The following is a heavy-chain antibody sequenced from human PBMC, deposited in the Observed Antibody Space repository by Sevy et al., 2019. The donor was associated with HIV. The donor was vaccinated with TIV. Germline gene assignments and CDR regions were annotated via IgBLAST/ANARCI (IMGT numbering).Heavy chain of an antibody. Sequence: GGSPRLSCAASGFTFSSYDIHWVRQATGKGLEWVSAIRTAGDTYYPDSVKGRFTISRENAKNSLYLQMNSLRAGDTAVYYCAREVPGSLYGMDVWGQGTTVTVSS. J-gene: IGHJ6*02. CDR3: AREVPGSLYGMDV. CDR2: IRTAGDT. CDR1: GFTFSSYD. V-gene: IGHV3-13*01. D-gene: IGHD3-10*01.